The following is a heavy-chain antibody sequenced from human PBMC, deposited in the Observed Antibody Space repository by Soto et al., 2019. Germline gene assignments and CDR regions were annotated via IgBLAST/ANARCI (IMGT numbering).Heavy chain of an antibody. J-gene: IGHJ6*02. CDR3: ASREFHNWNDKGSYYYCLDV. CDR2: IIPIFGTA. Sequence: QVQLVQSGAEVKKPGSSVKVSCKASGGTFSSYAISWVRQAPGQGLEWMGGIIPIFGTANYAQHFQGRVTITADESTSTAYMELRSRRSEDTAVYYCASREFHNWNDKGSYYYCLDVWGQGTTVTVSS. CDR1: GGTFSSYA. V-gene: IGHV1-69*01. D-gene: IGHD1-20*01.